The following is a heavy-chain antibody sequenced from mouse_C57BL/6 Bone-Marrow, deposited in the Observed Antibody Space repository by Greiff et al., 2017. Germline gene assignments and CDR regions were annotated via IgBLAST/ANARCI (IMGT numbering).Heavy chain of an antibody. V-gene: IGHV1-15*01. CDR2: IDPETGGT. D-gene: IGHD1-1*01. CDR3: TRPYYGSSYAMDY. J-gene: IGHJ4*01. CDR1: GYTFTDYE. Sequence: QVQLQQSGAELVRPGASVTLSCKASGYTFTDYEMHWVKQTPVHGLEWIGAIDPETGGTASNQKFKGKAILTADKASSTAYMELRSLTSEYSAVYYFTRPYYGSSYAMDYGGQGTSVTVSS.